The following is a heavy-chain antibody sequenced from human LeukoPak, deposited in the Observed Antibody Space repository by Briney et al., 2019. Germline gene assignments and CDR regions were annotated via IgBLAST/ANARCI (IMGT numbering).Heavy chain of an antibody. V-gene: IGHV3-7*03. J-gene: IGHJ6*02. D-gene: IGHD3-22*01. Sequence: GGSLRLSCAASGFTFSSYWMSWVRQAPGKGLEWVANIKQDGSEKYYVDSVKGRFTISRDNAKNSLYLQMNSLRAEDTAVYYCARGYYDSSGYYLPYGMDVWGQGTTVTVSS. CDR1: GFTFSSYW. CDR2: IKQDGSEK. CDR3: ARGYYDSSGYYLPYGMDV.